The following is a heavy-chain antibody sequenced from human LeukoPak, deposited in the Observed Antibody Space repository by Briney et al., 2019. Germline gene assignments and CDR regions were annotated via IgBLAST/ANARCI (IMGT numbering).Heavy chain of an antibody. CDR1: AFTFRTYW. CDR3: ARWGYSSGWYYYDY. V-gene: IGHV3-7*02. Sequence: GGGLRLSCAASAFTFRTYWMSWVRQAPGKGLEWVANIKPDGGEKYYVDSVKGRFTISRDNTKSSLYLQMNSLRAEDTALYYCARWGYSSGWYYYDYWGQGTPVTVSS. D-gene: IGHD6-19*01. J-gene: IGHJ4*02. CDR2: IKPDGGEK.